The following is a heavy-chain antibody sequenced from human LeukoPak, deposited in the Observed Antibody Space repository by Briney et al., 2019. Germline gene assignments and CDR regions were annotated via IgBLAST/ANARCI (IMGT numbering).Heavy chain of an antibody. CDR3: TTVFYGDYANYYYYMDV. D-gene: IGHD4-17*01. CDR2: IKSKTDGGTT. Sequence: GGSLRLSCAASGFTFSNAWMSWVRQAPGKGLEWVGRIKSKTDGGTTDYAAPVKGRFTISRDDSKNTLYLQMNSLKTEDTAVYYCTTVFYGDYANYYYYMDVWGKGTTVTVSS. J-gene: IGHJ6*03. V-gene: IGHV3-15*01. CDR1: GFTFSNAW.